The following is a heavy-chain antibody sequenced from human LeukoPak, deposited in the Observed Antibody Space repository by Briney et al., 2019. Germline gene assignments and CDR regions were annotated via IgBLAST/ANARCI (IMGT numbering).Heavy chain of an antibody. J-gene: IGHJ4*02. CDR3: ARGYCSSTDCHLARHFEY. Sequence: GGSLRLSCAASGFTFSSFWMHWVRQAPGKGLVWVSHINAVGSYPTYADSVKGRFTISRDNAKNTLYLQMSSLRAEDSAVYYCARGYCSSTDCHLARHFEYWGQGTLVTVSS. CDR2: INAVGSYP. CDR1: GFTFSSFW. D-gene: IGHD2-2*01. V-gene: IGHV3-74*01.